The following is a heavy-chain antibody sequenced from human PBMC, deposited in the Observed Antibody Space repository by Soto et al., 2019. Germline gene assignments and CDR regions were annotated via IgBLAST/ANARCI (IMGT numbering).Heavy chain of an antibody. Sequence: QAQLVQSGAEVKKPGASVKVSCKASGYPFSDYPLHWVRQAPGQRLEWMTWVNAGNGHTKYSQKFQGRVTITSDTXAXXAYMELSSLTSEDTAVYYCARAEDAGAGYYYGMDVWGQGTTVTVSS. V-gene: IGHV1-3*01. CDR2: VNAGNGHT. CDR1: GYPFSDYP. D-gene: IGHD2-15*01. J-gene: IGHJ6*02. CDR3: ARAEDAGAGYYYGMDV.